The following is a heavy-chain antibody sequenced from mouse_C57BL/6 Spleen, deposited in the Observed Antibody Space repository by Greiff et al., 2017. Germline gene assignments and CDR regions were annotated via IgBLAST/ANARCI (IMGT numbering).Heavy chain of an antibody. V-gene: IGHV1-15*01. CDR3: TREDFDPWLAY. CDR1: GYTFTDYE. CDR2: IDPETGGT. Sequence: QVQLKESGAELVRPGASVTLSCKASGYTFTDYEMHWVKQTPVHGLEWIGAIDPETGGTAYNQKFKGKAILTADKSSSTAYMELRSLTSEDSAVYYCTREDFDPWLAYWGQGTLVTVSA. J-gene: IGHJ3*01.